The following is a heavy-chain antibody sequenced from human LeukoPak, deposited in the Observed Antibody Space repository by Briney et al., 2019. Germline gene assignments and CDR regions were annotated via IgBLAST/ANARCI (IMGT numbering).Heavy chain of an antibody. J-gene: IGHJ3*02. Sequence: PGGSLRLPCGASGFTFSTYTMNWVRQAPGKGLEWVSSISSSSNYIYYADSVKGRFTISRDNAKNSLYLQMNSLRAEDTAVYYCAREGTDAFDIWGQGTMVTVCS. CDR2: ISSSSNYI. V-gene: IGHV3-21*01. CDR3: AREGTDAFDI. CDR1: GFTFSTYT.